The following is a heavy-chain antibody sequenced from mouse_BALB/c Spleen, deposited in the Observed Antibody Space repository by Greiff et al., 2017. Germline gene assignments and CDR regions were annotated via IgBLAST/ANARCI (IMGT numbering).Heavy chain of an antibody. V-gene: IGHV5-4*02. CDR1: GFTFSDYY. CDR3: ARGGHWAWFAY. CDR2: ISDGGSYT. D-gene: IGHD4-1*01. J-gene: IGHJ3*01. Sequence: DVKLVESGGGLVKPGGSLKLSCAASGFTFSDYYMYWVRQTPEKRLEWVATISDGGSYTYYPDSVKGRFTISRDNAKNNLYLQMSSLKSEDTAMYYCARGGHWAWFAYWGQGTLVTVSA.